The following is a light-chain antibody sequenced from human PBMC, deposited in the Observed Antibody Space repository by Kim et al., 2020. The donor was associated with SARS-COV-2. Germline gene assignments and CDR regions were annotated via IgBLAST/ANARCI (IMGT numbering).Light chain of an antibody. Sequence: EIVLTQSPATLSVSPGERATLSCRASQYIGNNLAWYQHKPGQAPRLLMYGASTRATDIPATFSGTGSGTEFTLTISSLQSEDFAVYYCQQYLSWPPLNTFGQGTKLEIK. J-gene: IGKJ2*01. CDR2: GAS. V-gene: IGKV3D-15*01. CDR1: QYIGNN. CDR3: QQYLSWPPLNT.